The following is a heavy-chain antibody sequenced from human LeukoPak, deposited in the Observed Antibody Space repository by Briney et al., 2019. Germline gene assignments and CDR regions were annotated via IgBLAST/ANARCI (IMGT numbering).Heavy chain of an antibody. Sequence: PGGSLRLSCAASGFTFSSYAMHWVRQAPGKGLEWVAVISYDGSNKYYADSVKGRFTISRDNSKNTLYLQMNSLRAEDTAVYYCARAYSGSYHYYFDYWGQGTLVTVSS. CDR2: ISYDGSNK. CDR1: GFTFSSYA. CDR3: ARAYSGSYHYYFDY. J-gene: IGHJ4*02. D-gene: IGHD1-26*01. V-gene: IGHV3-30-3*01.